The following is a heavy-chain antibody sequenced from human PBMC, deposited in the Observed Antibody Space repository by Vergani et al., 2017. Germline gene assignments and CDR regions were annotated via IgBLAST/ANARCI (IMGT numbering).Heavy chain of an antibody. CDR3: AKAMMGFDAFDI. CDR2: ISWNSGSI. CDR1: GFTFDDYA. Sequence: VQLVESGGGLVKPGGSLRLSCAASGFTFDDYAMHWVRQAPGKGLEWVSGISWNSGSIGYADSVKGRFTISRDNAKNSLYLQMNSLRAEDTALYYCAKAMMGFDAFDIWGQGTMVTVSS. D-gene: IGHD5-24*01. V-gene: IGHV3-9*01. J-gene: IGHJ3*02.